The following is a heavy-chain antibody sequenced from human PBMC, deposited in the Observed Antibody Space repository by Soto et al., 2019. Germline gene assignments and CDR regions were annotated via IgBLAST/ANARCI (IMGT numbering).Heavy chain of an antibody. D-gene: IGHD4-17*01. J-gene: IGHJ4*02. Sequence: EVQLVESGGGLVQPGGSLRLSCAASGFTVSSNYMSWVRQAPGKGLEWVSVIYSGGSTYYADAVKGRFTISRDNSKNTLYLHMNSLRAEDTAVYYCARASYGADDYWGQGTLVTVSS. CDR2: IYSGGST. CDR3: ARASYGADDY. CDR1: GFTVSSNY. V-gene: IGHV3-66*01.